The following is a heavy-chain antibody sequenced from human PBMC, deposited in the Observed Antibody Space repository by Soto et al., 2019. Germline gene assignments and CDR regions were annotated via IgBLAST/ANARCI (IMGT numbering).Heavy chain of an antibody. J-gene: IGHJ4*02. CDR3: AREWATVTTGY. CDR2: ISGSGGNT. CDR1: GFKFDSYA. Sequence: EVQLLESGGGLVQPGGSLRLSCAASGFKFDSYAMSWVRQAPGKGLEWVSGISGSGGNTNYADSVKGRFTISRDNSKNTLYLQMNSLRAEDTALYYCAREWATVTTGYWGQGTLVTVSS. V-gene: IGHV3-23*01. D-gene: IGHD4-17*01.